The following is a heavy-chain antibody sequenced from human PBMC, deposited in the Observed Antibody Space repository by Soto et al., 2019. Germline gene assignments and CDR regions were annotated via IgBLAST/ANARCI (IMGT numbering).Heavy chain of an antibody. D-gene: IGHD3-10*01. J-gene: IGHJ6*02. CDR3: ASVLSGRADV. V-gene: IGHV3-74*02. CDR2: MNEDGGTT. Sequence: EVQLVESGGGLVRPGGSLRLSCAASGFTFSSYWMHWVRQAPGKGLVWVSRMNEDGGTTDYADSVKGRFTISRDNAKNTLYLQMNSLRVEDTAVYYCASVLSGRADVWGQGTTVTVSS. CDR1: GFTFSSYW.